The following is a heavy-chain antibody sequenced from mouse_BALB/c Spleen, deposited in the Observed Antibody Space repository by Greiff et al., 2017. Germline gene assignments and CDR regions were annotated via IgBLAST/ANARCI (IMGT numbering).Heavy chain of an antibody. D-gene: IGHD1-1*01. CDR1: GFSLTSYG. CDR3: ASLYYYGSSYSYAMDY. Sequence: QVQLKQSGPGLVAPSQSLSITCTVSGFSLTSYGVHWVRQPPGKGLEWLGVIWAGGSTNYNSALMSRLSISKDNSKSQVFLKMNSLQTDDTAMYYCASLYYYGSSYSYAMDYWGQGTSVTVSA. J-gene: IGHJ4*01. V-gene: IGHV2-9*02. CDR2: IWAGGST.